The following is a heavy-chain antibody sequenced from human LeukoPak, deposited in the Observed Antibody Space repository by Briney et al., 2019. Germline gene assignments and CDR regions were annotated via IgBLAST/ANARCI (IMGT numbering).Heavy chain of an antibody. D-gene: IGHD6-19*01. CDR3: ARGPTSQQWLSYHYYYYMDV. J-gene: IGHJ6*03. CDR2: INLRGST. Sequence: SETLSLTCAVYGGSFSGYYWSWIRQPPGKGLEWIGEINLRGSTNYNPSLKSRVTISVDTSKNQFSLKLSSVTAADTAVYYCARGPTSQQWLSYHYYYYMDVWGKGTTVTDSS. CDR1: GGSFSGYY. V-gene: IGHV4-34*01.